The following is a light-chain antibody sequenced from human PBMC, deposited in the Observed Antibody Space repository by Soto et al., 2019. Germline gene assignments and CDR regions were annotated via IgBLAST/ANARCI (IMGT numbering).Light chain of an antibody. CDR1: QGVGSN. CDR3: QQYNKWPPT. CDR2: GAS. V-gene: IGKV3-15*01. J-gene: IGKJ1*01. Sequence: EVVMTQSPATLSVSRGDGAALSCRASQGVGSNLAWYQQKPGQAPRLLVYGASTRATGVPARFSGSGSGTEFTLTISSPGSEDFAVYYCQQYNKWPPTFGQGTKVEIK.